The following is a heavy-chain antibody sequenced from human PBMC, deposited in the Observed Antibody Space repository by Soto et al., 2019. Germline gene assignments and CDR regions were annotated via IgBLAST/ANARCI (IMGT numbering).Heavy chain of an antibody. CDR2: IYYSGST. D-gene: IGHD2-15*01. J-gene: IGHJ4*02. V-gene: IGHV4-31*03. CDR3: ARTSGYCSGGSCPTFDY. CDR1: GGSISSRGYY. Sequence: PSENLSLTCTVSGGSISSRGYYWSWIRQHPGKALEWIGYIYYSGSTYYNPSLKSRVTISVDTSKNHFSLKLSSVTAADTAVYYSARTSGYCSGGSCPTFDYWGQGTLVTVSS.